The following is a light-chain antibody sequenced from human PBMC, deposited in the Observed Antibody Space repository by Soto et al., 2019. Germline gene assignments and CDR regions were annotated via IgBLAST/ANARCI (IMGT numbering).Light chain of an antibody. V-gene: IGKV3-20*01. J-gene: IGKJ1*01. Sequence: ENVLTQSPGTLSLSPWDRATLSCRASQSVTSGYLAWYQQKPGQAPRLLIFGASSRATGIPDRFSGSGSGTDFTLTISRLEPEDVAVYYCQQYGSSPLTFGQGTKVDIK. CDR2: GAS. CDR3: QQYGSSPLT. CDR1: QSVTSGY.